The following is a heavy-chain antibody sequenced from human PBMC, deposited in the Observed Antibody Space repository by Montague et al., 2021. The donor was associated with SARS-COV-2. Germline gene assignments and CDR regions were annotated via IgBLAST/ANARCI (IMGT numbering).Heavy chain of an antibody. CDR3: AKTRITMVRGIYDTFGV. J-gene: IGHJ3*01. D-gene: IGHD3-10*01. CDR1: GGPVSSGGYS. CDR2: MHHDGST. V-gene: IGHV4-30-2*01. Sequence: TLSLTCAVSGGPVSSGGYSWTWIRQRPGEGLEWIGYMHHDGSTFYNPSLGRRVTISVERSKNQFSLKLSSVTAADTAMYFCAKTRITMVRGIYDTFGVWGQGTMVTVSS.